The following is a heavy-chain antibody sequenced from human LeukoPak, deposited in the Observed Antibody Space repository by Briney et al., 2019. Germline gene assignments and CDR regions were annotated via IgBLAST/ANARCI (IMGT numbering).Heavy chain of an antibody. Sequence: GGSLRLSCAASGFTFSDDYMSGIRKAPGKGLEWVSYISNSGYTIYYADSVKGRFTISRDNSKNTLYLQMNSLRAEDTAVYYCAKWIGHFDYWGQGTLVTVSS. D-gene: IGHD2-2*03. J-gene: IGHJ4*02. V-gene: IGHV3-11*04. CDR3: AKWIGHFDY. CDR2: ISNSGYTI. CDR1: GFTFSDDY.